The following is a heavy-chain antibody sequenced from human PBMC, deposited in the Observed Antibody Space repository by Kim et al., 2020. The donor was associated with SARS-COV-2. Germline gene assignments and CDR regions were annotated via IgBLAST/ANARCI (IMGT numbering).Heavy chain of an antibody. Sequence: GGSLRLSCGASGFTVNNFAMSWVRQAPGKGLEWVSTDPGGGGRTFYADSVKGRFTISRDNCKNTVFLQMNSVRAEDTAVYYCAKAQPLSSGWYVFEYWGQGTLVTVSS. CDR3: AKAQPLSSGWYVFEY. CDR2: DPGGGGRT. D-gene: IGHD6-19*01. V-gene: IGHV3-23*01. CDR1: GFTVNNFA. J-gene: IGHJ4*02.